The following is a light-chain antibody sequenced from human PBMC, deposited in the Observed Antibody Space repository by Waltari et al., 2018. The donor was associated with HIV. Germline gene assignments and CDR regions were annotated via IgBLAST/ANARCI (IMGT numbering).Light chain of an antibody. V-gene: IGLV2-14*01. CDR3: SSYTTSTTPVL. J-gene: IGLJ2*01. Sequence: QSALTQPASVSGSPGQSITISCTGTSSDVGGYNYVSWYQQHPGKAPKLLISEVSNRASGISNRFSGCKSGNTASLTISGLQTEDEADYYGSSYTTSTTPVLFGGGTKLTVV. CDR1: SSDVGGYNY. CDR2: EVS.